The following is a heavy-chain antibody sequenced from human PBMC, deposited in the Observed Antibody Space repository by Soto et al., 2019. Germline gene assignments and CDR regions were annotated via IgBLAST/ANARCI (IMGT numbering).Heavy chain of an antibody. V-gene: IGHV1-3*04. CDR1: GCSVTGNA. CDR2: INTGTGNT. J-gene: IGHJ4*02. D-gene: IGHD1-1*01. CDR3: ARRSPRYEIDY. Sequence: QVQLVQSGAEVKKPGASVRVSCKASGCSVTGNAMHWVRQAPGQSLEWMGWINTGTGNTRYSQIFQDRVTITTDTSASSVYMELSTLTSDDTAIYYCARRSPRYEIDYWGPGTLVTVSS.